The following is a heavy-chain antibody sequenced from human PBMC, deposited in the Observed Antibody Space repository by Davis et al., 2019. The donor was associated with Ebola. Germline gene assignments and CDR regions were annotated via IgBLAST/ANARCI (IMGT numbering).Heavy chain of an antibody. Sequence: PSETLSLTCAVYGGSFSGYYWSWIRQPPGKGLEWIGEINHSGSTNYNPSLKSRVTISVDTSKNQFSLKLSSVTAADTAVYYCARGGDPTMIVVGVLYYWGQGTLVTVSS. CDR1: GGSFSGYY. J-gene: IGHJ4*02. D-gene: IGHD3-22*01. CDR2: INHSGST. V-gene: IGHV4-34*01. CDR3: ARGGDPTMIVVGVLYY.